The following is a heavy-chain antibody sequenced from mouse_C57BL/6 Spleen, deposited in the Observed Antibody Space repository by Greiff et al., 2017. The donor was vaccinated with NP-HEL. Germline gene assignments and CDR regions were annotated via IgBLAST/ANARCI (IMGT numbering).Heavy chain of an antibody. J-gene: IGHJ2*01. CDR1: GYAFSSSW. CDR2: IYPGDGDT. D-gene: IGHD3-2*02. Sequence: VQLQESGPELVKPGASVKISCKASGYAFSSSWMNWVKQRPGKGLEWIGRIYPGDGDTNYNGKFKGKATLTADKSSSTAYMQLSSLTSEDSAVYFCARGGTAQATYWGQGTTLTVSS. CDR3: ARGGTAQATY. V-gene: IGHV1-82*01.